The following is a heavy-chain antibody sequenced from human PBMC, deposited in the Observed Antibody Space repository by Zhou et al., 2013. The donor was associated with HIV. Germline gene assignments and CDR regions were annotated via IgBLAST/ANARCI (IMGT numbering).Heavy chain of an antibody. CDR2: IIPIFGTA. V-gene: IGHV1-69*05. CDR1: GGTFSSYA. D-gene: IGHD3-3*01. J-gene: IGHJ5*02. CDR3: ARTLIGDFSSGHSPSTRGWFDP. Sequence: QVQLVQSGAEVKKPGSSVKVSCKASGGTFSSYAISWVRQAPGQGLEWMGGIIPIFGTANYAQKFQGRVTITTDESTSTAYMELSSLRSEDTAVYYCARTLIGDFSSGHSPSTRGWFDPWGQGTLVSVSS.